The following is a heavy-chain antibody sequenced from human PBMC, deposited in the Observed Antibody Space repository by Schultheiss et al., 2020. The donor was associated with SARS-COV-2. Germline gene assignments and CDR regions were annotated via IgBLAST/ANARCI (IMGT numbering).Heavy chain of an antibody. CDR3: ATKTQIAAAGTGRIYWYLNL. Sequence: GGSLRLSCVASGFTFSAYAMHWVRQAPGKGLEWVAVISSDGSDKFYADSVKGRLTISRDNSKNTLYVQMNRLRPEDTAVYYCATKTQIAAAGTGRIYWYLNLWGRGPLATVPS. J-gene: IGHJ2*01. D-gene: IGHD6-13*01. CDR1: GFTFSAYA. V-gene: IGHV3-30*04. CDR2: ISSDGSDK.